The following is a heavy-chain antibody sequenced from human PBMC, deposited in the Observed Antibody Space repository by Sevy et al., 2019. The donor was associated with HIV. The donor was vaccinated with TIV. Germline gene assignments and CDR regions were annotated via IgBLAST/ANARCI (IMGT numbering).Heavy chain of an antibody. V-gene: IGHV3-21*01. D-gene: IGHD1-26*01. CDR3: ARWDADRRWYFDY. CDR2: ISRSSSYI. Sequence: GGSLRLSCAASGFTFSSYSMNWVRQAPGKGLEWVSSISRSSSYIYHADSVKGRFTISRDNANNSLHLQMNSLRAEDTAVYYCARWDADRRWYFDYWGQGILVTVSS. J-gene: IGHJ4*02. CDR1: GFTFSSYS.